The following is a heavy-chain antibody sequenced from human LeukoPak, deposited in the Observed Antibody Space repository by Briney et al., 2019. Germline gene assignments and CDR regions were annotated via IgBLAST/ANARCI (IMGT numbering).Heavy chain of an antibody. CDR2: ISYSGST. CDR1: DDSFSTHY. V-gene: IGHV4-59*11. D-gene: IGHD3-10*01. CDR3: ARYYGSGFDY. Sequence: SETLSLTCTVSDDSFSTHYWTWIRQPPGKGLEWIGYISYSGSTDYNPSLKSRVTISVDTSKNQFSLKLSSVTAADTAVYYCARYYGSGFDYWGQGTLVTVSS. J-gene: IGHJ4*02.